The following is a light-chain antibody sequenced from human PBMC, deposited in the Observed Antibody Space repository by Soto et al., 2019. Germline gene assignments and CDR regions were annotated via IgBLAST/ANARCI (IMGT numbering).Light chain of an antibody. CDR1: SSDVGGYNY. CDR3: SSYTSSSTLV. Sequence: QSALTQPASVSGSPGQSITISCTEPSSDVGGYNYVSWYQQHPGKAPKFMIYDVSNRPSGVSNRFSGSKSGNTASLTISGLQAEDEADYYCSSYTSSSTLVFGGGPKLTVL. V-gene: IGLV2-14*01. CDR2: DVS. J-gene: IGLJ2*01.